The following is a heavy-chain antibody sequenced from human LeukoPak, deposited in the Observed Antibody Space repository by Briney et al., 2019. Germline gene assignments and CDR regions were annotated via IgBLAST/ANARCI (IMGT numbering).Heavy chain of an antibody. CDR2: IYGGGGT. V-gene: IGHV3-53*04. CDR3: ARVGVGTVAGNYFDD. CDR1: GFTVSSSY. D-gene: IGHD6-19*01. J-gene: IGHJ4*02. Sequence: QPGGSLRLSCTASGFTVSSSYMTWVRQAPGKGLVWVSLIYGGGGTFYADSVKGRFTISRHNSENTLYLQMNNLRAEDTAVYYCARVGVGTVAGNYFDDWGQGTLVTVSS.